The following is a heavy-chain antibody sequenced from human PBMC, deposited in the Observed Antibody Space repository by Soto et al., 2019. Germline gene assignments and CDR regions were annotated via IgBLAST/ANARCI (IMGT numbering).Heavy chain of an antibody. CDR2: IVVGSGNT. CDR1: GFTFSNSA. Sequence: SVKVSCKASGFTFSNSAVQWVRQARGQRLEWIGWIVVGSGNTNYAQKFQERVTITRDMSTSTAYMELSSLRSEDTAVYFCAADKGVSHGYGNYWGQGSLITVSS. CDR3: AADKGVSHGYGNY. J-gene: IGHJ4*02. D-gene: IGHD3-22*01. V-gene: IGHV1-58*01.